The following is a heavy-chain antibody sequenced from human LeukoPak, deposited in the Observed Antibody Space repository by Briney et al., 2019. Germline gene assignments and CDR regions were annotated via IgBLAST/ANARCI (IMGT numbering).Heavy chain of an antibody. CDR2: IYTSGST. V-gene: IGHV4-4*07. J-gene: IGHJ6*02. CDR3: ARGYSYYYYYYGMDV. D-gene: IGHD2-2*02. Sequence: MPSETLSLTCTVSGGSISSYYWSWIRQPAGKGLEWIGRIYTSGSTNYNPSLKSRVTMSVDTSKNQFSLKLSSVTAADTAVYYCARGYSYYYYYYGMDVWGQGTTVTVSS. CDR1: GGSISSYY.